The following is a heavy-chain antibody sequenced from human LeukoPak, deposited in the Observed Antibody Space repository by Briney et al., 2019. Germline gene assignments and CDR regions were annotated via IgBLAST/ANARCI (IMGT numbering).Heavy chain of an antibody. J-gene: IGHJ4*02. CDR2: ISSSSSTI. D-gene: IGHD3-22*01. CDR1: GFTFSSYS. Sequence: GGSLRLSCAASGFTFSSYSMNWVRQAPGRGLEWVSYISSSSSTIYYADSVKGRFTISRDNAKNSLYLQMNSLRAEDTALYYCAKDGFLGSGQGYYDSSGYYGYFDYWGQGTLVTVSS. CDR3: AKDGFLGSGQGYYDSSGYYGYFDY. V-gene: IGHV3-48*04.